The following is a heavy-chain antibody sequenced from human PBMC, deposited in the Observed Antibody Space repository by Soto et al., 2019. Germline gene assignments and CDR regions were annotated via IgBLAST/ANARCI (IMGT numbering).Heavy chain of an antibody. CDR3: AGGGINYGGYRSMDV. V-gene: IGHV3-21*02. D-gene: IGHD5-12*01. J-gene: IGHJ6*03. CDR2: LSSSSTYI. Sequence: EVQLVESGGGLVKPGGSLRLSCAASGFTFSSYNMNWVRQAPGKGLEWVSSLSSSSTYIYYADSVKGRFTISRDNAKYSLYLQMNSLRVEDTAVYYCAGGGINYGGYRSMDVWGKGTTVSVSS. CDR1: GFTFSSYN.